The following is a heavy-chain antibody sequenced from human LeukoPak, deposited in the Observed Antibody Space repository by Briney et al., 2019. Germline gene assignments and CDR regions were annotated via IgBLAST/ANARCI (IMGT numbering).Heavy chain of an antibody. CDR2: IIPILGIA. V-gene: IGHV1-69*04. CDR1: GGTFSSYA. D-gene: IGHD3-10*01. J-gene: IGHJ6*02. Sequence: SVKVSCKASGGTFSSYAISWVRQAPGQGLEWMGRIIPILGIAIYAQKFQGRVTMTEDTSTDTAYMELSSLRSEDTAVYYCAVQTGYYYYGMDVWGQGTTVTVSS. CDR3: AVQTGYYYYGMDV.